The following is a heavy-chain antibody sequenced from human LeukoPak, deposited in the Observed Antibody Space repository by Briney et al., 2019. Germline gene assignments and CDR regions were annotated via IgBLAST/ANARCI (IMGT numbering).Heavy chain of an antibody. Sequence: SETLSLTCTVSGGSISGGSSYWCWSRPPPGKGLGRIGSIYYSGSTYYNPSLKSRVTISVDTSKNQVSLKLSSVTAADTAVYYCAGPNYYYMDVWGKGTTVTVSS. V-gene: IGHV4-39*01. CDR1: GGSISGGSSY. CDR2: IYYSGST. CDR3: AGPNYYYMDV. J-gene: IGHJ6*03.